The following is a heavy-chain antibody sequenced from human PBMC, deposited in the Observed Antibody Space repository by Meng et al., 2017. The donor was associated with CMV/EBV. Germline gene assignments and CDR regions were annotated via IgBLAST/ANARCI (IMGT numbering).Heavy chain of an antibody. CDR1: GGTFSSYA. CDR2: IIPIFGTA. Sequence: SVKVSCKASGGTFSSYAISWVRQAPGQGLEWMGGIIPIFGTANYAQKFQGRVTITTDESTGTAYMELSSLRSEDTAVYYCARGVPLTNYYDSSGYYYSYWGQGTLVTVSS. CDR3: ARGVPLTNYYDSSGYYYSY. D-gene: IGHD3-22*01. V-gene: IGHV1-69*05. J-gene: IGHJ4*02.